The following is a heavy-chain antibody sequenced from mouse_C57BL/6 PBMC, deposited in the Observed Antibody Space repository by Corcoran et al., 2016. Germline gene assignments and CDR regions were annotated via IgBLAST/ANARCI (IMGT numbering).Heavy chain of an antibody. CDR3: ARYYYGAY. D-gene: IGHD1-1*01. CDR1: GYTFTTYG. CDR2: INTYSGVP. J-gene: IGHJ3*01. Sequence: QIQLVQSGPELKKPGETVKISCKASGYTFTTYGMSWVKQAPGKGLKWMGWINTYSGVPTYADDFKGRFAFSLETSASTAYLQINNLKNEDTATYFCARYYYGAYWGQGTLVTVSA. V-gene: IGHV9-3*01.